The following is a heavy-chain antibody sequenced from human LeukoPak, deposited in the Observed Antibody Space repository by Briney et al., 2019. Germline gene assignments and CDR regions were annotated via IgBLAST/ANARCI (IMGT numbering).Heavy chain of an antibody. Sequence: GGSLRHSCAASGFTFSSYELYWVRQAPGKGLEWISYISSRSTTIKYADSVRGRFTISRDDARESLYLQMNSLRAEDRAIYHCGATRQYVGAFDVWGQGTLVTVSS. D-gene: IGHD3-16*01. CDR2: ISSRSTTI. CDR1: GFTFSSYE. V-gene: IGHV3-48*03. J-gene: IGHJ3*01. CDR3: GATRQYVGAFDV.